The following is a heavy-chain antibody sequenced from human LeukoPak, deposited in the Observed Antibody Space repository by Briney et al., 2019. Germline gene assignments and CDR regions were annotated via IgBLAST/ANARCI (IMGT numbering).Heavy chain of an antibody. V-gene: IGHV3-49*03. Sequence: PGGSLRLSCAASGFTFGDYAMSWFRQAPGKGLEWVGFIRSKAYGGTTEYAASVKGRFTISRDDSKSIAYLQMNSLKTEDTAVYYCTKVRGVVYYYYYYMDVWGKGTTVTVSS. CDR2: IRSKAYGGTT. J-gene: IGHJ6*03. CDR1: GFTFGDYA. D-gene: IGHD3-10*01. CDR3: TKVRGVVYYYYYYMDV.